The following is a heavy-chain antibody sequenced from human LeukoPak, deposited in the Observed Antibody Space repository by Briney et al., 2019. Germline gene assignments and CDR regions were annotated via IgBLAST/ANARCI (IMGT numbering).Heavy chain of an antibody. CDR2: ISPNSGAT. D-gene: IGHD6-6*01. V-gene: IGHV1-2*02. CDR3: ARLSLGTIAAHDY. CDR1: GYTFTDYY. J-gene: IGHJ4*02. Sequence: GASVKVSCKTSGYTFTDYYMHWVRQAPGQGLEWMGWISPNSGATNYAQKFQGGVTMTRDTSISTAYMELSRLRSGDTAVYYCARLSLGTIAAHDYWGQGTLVIVSS.